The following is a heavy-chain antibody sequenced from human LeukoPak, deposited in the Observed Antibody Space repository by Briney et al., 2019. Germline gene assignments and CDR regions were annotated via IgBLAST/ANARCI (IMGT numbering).Heavy chain of an antibody. CDR3: ARGRVPNYYDSSGYPLDY. J-gene: IGHJ4*02. Sequence: ASVKVSCKASGYTFTSYGISWVRQAPGQGLEWMGWISAYNGNTNYAQKLQGRVTMTTDTSTSTAYMELRSLRSDDTAVYYCARGRVPNYYDSSGYPLDYWGQETLVTVSS. CDR1: GYTFTSYG. D-gene: IGHD3-22*01. CDR2: ISAYNGNT. V-gene: IGHV1-18*01.